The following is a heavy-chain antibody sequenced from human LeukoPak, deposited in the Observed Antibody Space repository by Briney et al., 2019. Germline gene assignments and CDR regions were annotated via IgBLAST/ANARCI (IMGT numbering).Heavy chain of an antibody. CDR2: IYTSGST. J-gene: IGHJ4*02. Sequence: SETLSLTCTVSGGSISSGSDYWSWIRQPAGKGLEWIGRIYTSGSTNYNPSLKSRVTISVDTSKNRFSLKLSSVTAADTAVYDCARVPLPEEHVDYWGQGTLVTVSS. CDR1: GGSISSGSDY. D-gene: IGHD1-26*01. V-gene: IGHV4-61*02. CDR3: ARVPLPEEHVDY.